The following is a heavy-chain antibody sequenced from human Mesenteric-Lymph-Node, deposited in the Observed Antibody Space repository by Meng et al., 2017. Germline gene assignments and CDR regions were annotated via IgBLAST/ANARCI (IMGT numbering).Heavy chain of an antibody. CDR3: VISSHN. V-gene: IGHV4-39*05. D-gene: IGHD3-3*02. J-gene: IGHJ4*02. Sequence: QRSGPGLVNPTETPSLTSTISGGPITSTSSYWGWVRQPPGKGLEWIGSIYYRGSTNYNPSLKSRISMSVDMSKNQFSLKVNSVTAADTAIYYCVISSHNWGQGTLVTVSS. CDR1: GGPITSTSSY. CDR2: IYYRGST.